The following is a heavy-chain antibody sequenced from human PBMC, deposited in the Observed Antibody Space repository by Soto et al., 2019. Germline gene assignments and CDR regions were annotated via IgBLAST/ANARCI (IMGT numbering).Heavy chain of an antibody. CDR3: ARESASGGCSYGYGVSLHFDY. CDR1: GYTFTSYY. CDR2: INPSGGST. J-gene: IGHJ4*02. V-gene: IGHV1-46*01. Sequence: ASVKVSCKASGYTFTSYYMHWVRQAPGQGLEWMGIINPSGGSTSYTQKFQGRVTMTRDTSTSTVYMELSSLRSEDTAVYCCARESASGGCSYGYGVSLHFDYWGQGTLVTVSS. D-gene: IGHD5-18*01.